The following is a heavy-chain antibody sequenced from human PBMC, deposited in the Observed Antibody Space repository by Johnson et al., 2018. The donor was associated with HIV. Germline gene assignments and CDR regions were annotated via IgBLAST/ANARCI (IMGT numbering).Heavy chain of an antibody. Sequence: VQLVESGGGLVKPGGSLRLSCAASGFTFSNAWMSWVRQAPGKGLEWVGRIKSKTDGGTTDYAAPVKGRFTISRDDSKNTLYLQMNSLRAEDTAVYYCARGSRYTYDNDDAHLLHACDIWGQGTMVTVSS. CDR1: GFTFSNAW. V-gene: IGHV3-15*01. J-gene: IGHJ3*02. CDR3: ARGSRYTYDNDDAHLLHACDI. CDR2: IKSKTDGGTT. D-gene: IGHD3-22*01.